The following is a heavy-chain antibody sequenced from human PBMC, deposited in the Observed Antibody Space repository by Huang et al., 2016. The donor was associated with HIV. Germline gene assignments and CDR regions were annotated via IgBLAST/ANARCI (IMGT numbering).Heavy chain of an antibody. J-gene: IGHJ3*02. D-gene: IGHD1-1*01. V-gene: IGHV4-34*01. CDR1: GGSFSGYY. Sequence: QVQLQQWGAGLLKPSETLSLTCAVYGGSFSGYYWSWIRQSPGKGLEWIGEINHSGSTSYNPSRKSRLTISVDTSKNQFALKLSSVTAADTAVYYCARERMMSWLDDHDAFDIWGQVTMVTVSS. CDR2: INHSGST. CDR3: ARERMMSWLDDHDAFDI.